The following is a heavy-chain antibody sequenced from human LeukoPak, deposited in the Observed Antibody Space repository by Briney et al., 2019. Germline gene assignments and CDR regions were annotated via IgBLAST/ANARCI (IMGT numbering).Heavy chain of an antibody. Sequence: SVKVSCKASGGTFSSYTISWVRQAPGQGLEWMGGIIPLFGTPDYAQKFQDRLTITADKSTSTAYMELTSLRSEDTAVYYCASATLRCSGGSCYEMDVWGKGTTVTVSS. V-gene: IGHV1-69*06. CDR3: ASATLRCSGGSCYEMDV. D-gene: IGHD2-15*01. J-gene: IGHJ6*04. CDR1: GGTFSSYT. CDR2: IIPLFGTP.